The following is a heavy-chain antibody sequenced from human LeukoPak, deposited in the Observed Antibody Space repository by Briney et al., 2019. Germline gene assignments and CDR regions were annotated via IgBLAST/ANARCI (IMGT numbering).Heavy chain of an antibody. Sequence: SETLSLTCTVSGGSTSSGDYYWSWIRQPPGKGLEWIGYIYYSGSTYYNPSLKSRVTISVDTSKNQSSLKLSSVTAADTAVYYCARDSPPAGTDYWGQGTLVTVSS. J-gene: IGHJ4*02. CDR3: ARDSPPAGTDY. V-gene: IGHV4-30-4*01. CDR1: GGSTSSGDYY. D-gene: IGHD2-2*01. CDR2: IYYSGST.